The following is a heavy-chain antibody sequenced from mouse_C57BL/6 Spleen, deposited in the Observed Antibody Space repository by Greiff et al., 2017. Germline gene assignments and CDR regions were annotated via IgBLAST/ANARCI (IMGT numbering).Heavy chain of an antibody. CDR3: TTDGSSWFAY. Sequence: VQLQQSGAELVRPGASVKLSCTASGFNIKDDYMHWVKQRPEQGLEWIGWIDPENGDTEYASKFQGKATITADTSSNTAYLLLSSLTSEDTAVYYCTTDGSSWFAYWGQGTLVTVSA. CDR1: GFNIKDDY. V-gene: IGHV14-4*01. D-gene: IGHD1-1*01. J-gene: IGHJ3*01. CDR2: IDPENGDT.